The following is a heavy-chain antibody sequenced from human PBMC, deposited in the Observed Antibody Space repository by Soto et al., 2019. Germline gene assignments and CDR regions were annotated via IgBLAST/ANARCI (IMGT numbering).Heavy chain of an antibody. CDR3: ARSAAADY. CDR1: GGSISRFY. V-gene: IGHV4-59*01. CDR2: IYYTGLT. D-gene: IGHD6-13*01. J-gene: IGHJ4*02. Sequence: SETLSLTCTVSGGSISRFYWSWIRLPPGKGLEWIGNIYYTGLTHYNPSLRSRVTISVDTSKNQFSLKLSSVTAADTAVYYCARSAAADYGGQGTQVTVSS.